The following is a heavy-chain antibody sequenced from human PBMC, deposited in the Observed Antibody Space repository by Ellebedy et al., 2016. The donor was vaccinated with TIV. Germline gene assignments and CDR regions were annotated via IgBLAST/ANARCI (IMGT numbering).Heavy chain of an antibody. J-gene: IGHJ6*02. Sequence: MPSETLSLTCTVSGGSISSYYWSWIRQPPGKGLEWIGYIYYSGSTNYNPSLKGRVTISVDTSKNNFSLKLNSVTAAATAVYYCATAGKIVVVPAAQRTYYYYYYGMDVWGQGTTVTVSS. CDR1: GGSISSYY. V-gene: IGHV4-59*01. CDR3: ATAGKIVVVPAAQRTYYYYYYGMDV. D-gene: IGHD2-2*01. CDR2: IYYSGST.